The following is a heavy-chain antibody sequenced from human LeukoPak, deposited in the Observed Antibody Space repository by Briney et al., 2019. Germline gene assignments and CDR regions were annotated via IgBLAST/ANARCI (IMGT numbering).Heavy chain of an antibody. V-gene: IGHV1-69*06. J-gene: IGHJ3*02. CDR3: ARGYMTTVVMNVFDI. CDR1: GGTFSNYA. Sequence: ASVKVSCKAAGGTFSNYAISWVRQAPGEGLEWMGGIIPIFGTANYAQKFQGRVTITAEKSTSTGYMELSSLRSEDTAVYYCARGYMTTVVMNVFDIWGQGTMVTVSS. CDR2: IIPIFGTA. D-gene: IGHD4-23*01.